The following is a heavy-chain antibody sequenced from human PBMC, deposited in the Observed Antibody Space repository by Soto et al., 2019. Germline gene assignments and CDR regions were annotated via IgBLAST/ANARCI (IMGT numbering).Heavy chain of an antibody. V-gene: IGHV1-69*13. CDR1: GGTFSSYA. J-gene: IGHJ4*02. CDR3: ARASCYDSSGYYYFDY. Sequence: GASVKVSCKASGGTFSSYAISWVRQAPGQGLEWMGGIIPIFGTANYAQKFQGRVTITANESTSTAYMELSSLRSEDTAVYYCARASCYDSSGYYYFDYWGQGTLVTVSS. CDR2: IIPIFGTA. D-gene: IGHD3-22*01.